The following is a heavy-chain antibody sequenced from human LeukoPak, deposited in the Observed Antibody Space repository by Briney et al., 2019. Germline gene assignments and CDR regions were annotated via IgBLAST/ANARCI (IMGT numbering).Heavy chain of an antibody. CDR2: IYYSGST. CDR1: GVSISSISYY. D-gene: IGHD2-15*01. Sequence: PSETLSLTCTVSGVSISSISYYWGWIRQPPGKGLEWIGNIYYSGSTYYNPSLKSRVTISVDTSKNQFSLKVTSVTAADTAVYYCARHNRVVPADYWGQGTLVTVSS. V-gene: IGHV4-39*01. J-gene: IGHJ4*02. CDR3: ARHNRVVPADY.